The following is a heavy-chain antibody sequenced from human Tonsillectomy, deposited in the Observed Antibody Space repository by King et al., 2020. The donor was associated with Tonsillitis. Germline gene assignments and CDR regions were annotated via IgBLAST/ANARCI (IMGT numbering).Heavy chain of an antibody. J-gene: IGHJ6*02. CDR3: ASIGAYGDYVDHYHYGMDV. CDR2: IWYDGSNK. D-gene: IGHD4-17*01. CDR1: GFTFNSYG. Sequence: VQLVESGGGVVQPGRSLRLSCAASGFTFNSYGMHWVRQAPGKGLEWVAVIWYDGSNKYYADSVKGRFTISRDNPKNTLYLQMNSLRAEDTAVYYCASIGAYGDYVDHYHYGMDVWGQGTTVTVSS. V-gene: IGHV3-33*01.